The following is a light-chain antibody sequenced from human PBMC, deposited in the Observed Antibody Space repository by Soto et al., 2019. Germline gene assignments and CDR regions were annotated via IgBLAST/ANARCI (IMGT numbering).Light chain of an antibody. CDR2: WAS. J-gene: IGKJ1*01. Sequence: DIVMTQSPDSLAVSLGERATINCKSSQTVLSSSNNRNYLGWYQQKRGQPPKLLIYWASTRESGVPDRFSGSGSGTDFALTISSLQAEDVAVYFCQQYSVTPRTFGQGTKVEIK. CDR1: QTVLSSSNNRNY. V-gene: IGKV4-1*01. CDR3: QQYSVTPRT.